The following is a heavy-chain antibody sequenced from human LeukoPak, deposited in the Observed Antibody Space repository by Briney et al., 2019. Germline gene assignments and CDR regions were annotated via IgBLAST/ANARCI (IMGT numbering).Heavy chain of an antibody. CDR2: IYPGDSDT. D-gene: IGHD1-26*01. CDR3: ARLGGRYSSGPYYGMDV. V-gene: IGHV5-51*01. J-gene: IGHJ6*02. Sequence: GESLKISCKGSGYSFTSYWIGWVRQMPGKGLEWMWIIYPGDSDTRYSPSFQGQVTISADKSISTAYLQWSSLKASDTAMYYCARLGGRYSSGPYYGMDVWGQGTTVTVSS. CDR1: GYSFTSYW.